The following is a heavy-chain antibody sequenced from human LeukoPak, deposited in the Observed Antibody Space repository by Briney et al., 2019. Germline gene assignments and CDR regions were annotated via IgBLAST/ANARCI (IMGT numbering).Heavy chain of an antibody. Sequence: GGSLRLSCAASGFTFSSYSMNWVRQAPGKGLEWVSSISSSSSYIYYADSVKGRFTISRDNAKNSLYLQMNSLRAEDTAVYYCARSNLPPADYAGYWGQGTLVTVSS. CDR1: GFTFSSYS. CDR3: ARSNLPPADYAGY. CDR2: ISSSSSYI. D-gene: IGHD4-17*01. J-gene: IGHJ4*02. V-gene: IGHV3-21*01.